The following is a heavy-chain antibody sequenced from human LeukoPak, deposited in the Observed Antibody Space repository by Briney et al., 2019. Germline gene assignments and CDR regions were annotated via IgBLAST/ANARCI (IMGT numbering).Heavy chain of an antibody. J-gene: IGHJ5*02. D-gene: IGHD3-22*01. Sequence: GGSLRLSCAASGFTFSSYSTNWVRQAPGKGLEWVSSISSSSSYIYYADSVKGRFTISRDNAKKSLYLQMNSLRAEDTAVYYCARTYYYDSSGYREDWFDPWGQGTLVTVSS. CDR1: GFTFSSYS. CDR3: ARTYYYDSSGYREDWFDP. CDR2: ISSSSSYI. V-gene: IGHV3-21*01.